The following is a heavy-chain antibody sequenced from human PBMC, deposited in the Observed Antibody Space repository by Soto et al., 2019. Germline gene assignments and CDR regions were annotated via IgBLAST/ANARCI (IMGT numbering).Heavy chain of an antibody. CDR2: ISTDGGIT. D-gene: IGHD2-8*01. Sequence: PGGSLRLSCAASGLIFSNYKMHWVRQAPGKGLVWVSRISTDGGITYYADSVKGRFTVSRDNAKNTLYLQMNSLRAEDTAVYYCAKEGISRCFDYWGQGTLVTVSS. J-gene: IGHJ4*02. V-gene: IGHV3-74*01. CDR1: GLIFSNYK. CDR3: AKEGISRCFDY.